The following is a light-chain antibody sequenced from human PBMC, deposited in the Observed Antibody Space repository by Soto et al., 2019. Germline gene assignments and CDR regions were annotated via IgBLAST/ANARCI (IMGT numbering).Light chain of an antibody. V-gene: IGKV3D-15*01. J-gene: IGKJ3*01. CDR2: GAS. Sequence: EIVMTQSPATLSVSPGERATLSCRASQSVSSNLAWYQQKPGQVPRLLIYGASTRAIGIPARFSGSGSGTEFTLIIISVQSEDFAVYYCQQYNNWPFTFGPGTKVDIK. CDR3: QQYNNWPFT. CDR1: QSVSSN.